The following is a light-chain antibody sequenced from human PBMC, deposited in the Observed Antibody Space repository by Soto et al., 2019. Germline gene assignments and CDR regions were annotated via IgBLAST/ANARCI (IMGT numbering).Light chain of an antibody. Sequence: EIVMTQSPATLSVSPGERATLSCRASQSVSSNLAWYQQKPGQAPRLLIYGASTRATGIPARFSGSGSGTEFTLTISRLQSEDIAVYYCQQDNNWPPMYTFGQGTKLEIK. V-gene: IGKV3-15*01. CDR2: GAS. CDR1: QSVSSN. J-gene: IGKJ2*01. CDR3: QQDNNWPPMYT.